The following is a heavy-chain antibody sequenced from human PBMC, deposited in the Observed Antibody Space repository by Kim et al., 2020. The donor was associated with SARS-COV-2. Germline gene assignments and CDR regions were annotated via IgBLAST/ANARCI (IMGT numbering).Heavy chain of an antibody. CDR3: ARGGGLYSSSSRYDY. D-gene: IGHD6-6*01. V-gene: IGHV4-34*01. J-gene: IGHJ4*02. Sequence: SETLSLTCAVYGGSFSGYYWSWIRQPPGKGLEWIGEINHSGSTNYNPSLKSRVTISVDTSKNQFSLKLSSVTAADTAVYYCARGGGLYSSSSRYDYWGQGTLVTVSS. CDR2: INHSGST. CDR1: GGSFSGYY.